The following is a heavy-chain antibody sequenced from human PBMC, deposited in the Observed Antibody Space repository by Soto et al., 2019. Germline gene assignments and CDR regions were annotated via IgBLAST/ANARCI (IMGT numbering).Heavy chain of an antibody. CDR1: GYTFTSYY. J-gene: IGHJ6*02. D-gene: IGHD6-13*01. CDR2: INPSGGST. V-gene: IGHV1-46*01. Sequence: QVQLVQSGAEVKKPGASVKVSCKASGYTFTSYYMHWVRQAPGQGLEWMGIINPSGGSTSYAQKFQGRVTMTRDTSTITVYMELSSLRSEDMAVYYCARVIAAAGTDYYYGMDVWGQGTTGTVSS. CDR3: ARVIAAAGTDYYYGMDV.